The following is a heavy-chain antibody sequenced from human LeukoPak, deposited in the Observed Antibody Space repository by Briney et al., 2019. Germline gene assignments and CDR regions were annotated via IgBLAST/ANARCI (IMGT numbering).Heavy chain of an antibody. Sequence: SETLSLTCAVYGGSFSGYYWSWISQPPGKGLEWIGEINHSGSTNYNPSLKSRVTISVDTSKNQFSLKLSSVTAADTAVYYCARAAALDYYYYYGMDVWGQGTTVTVSS. J-gene: IGHJ6*02. V-gene: IGHV4-34*01. D-gene: IGHD2-15*01. CDR2: INHSGST. CDR3: ARAAALDYYYYYGMDV. CDR1: GGSFSGYY.